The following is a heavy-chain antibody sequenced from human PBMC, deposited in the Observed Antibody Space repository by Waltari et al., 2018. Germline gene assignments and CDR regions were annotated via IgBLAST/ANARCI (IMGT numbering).Heavy chain of an antibody. CDR3: ARGPYSSSGLLFYYYYYMDV. J-gene: IGHJ6*03. D-gene: IGHD6-6*01. Sequence: QVQLQESGPGLVKPSETLSLTCTVSGGSISSYYWSWIRQPPGKGLEWIGYIYSSGSPNYNPSLKCRVTISVDTSKNQFSLKLSSVTAADTAVYYCARGPYSSSGLLFYYYYYMDVWGKGTTVTVSS. V-gene: IGHV4-59*13. CDR1: GGSISSYY. CDR2: IYSSGSP.